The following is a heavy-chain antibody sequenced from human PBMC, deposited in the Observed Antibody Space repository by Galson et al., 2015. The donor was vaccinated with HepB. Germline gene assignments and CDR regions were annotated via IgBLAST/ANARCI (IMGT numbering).Heavy chain of an antibody. J-gene: IGHJ3*02. CDR2: TYWDDDE. Sequence: PALVKPTQTLTLTCTFSGFSLTTSGVGVGWIRQPPGKALQWLALTYWDDDERYSPSLKSRLTITKDTSKNQVVLKMTNLDPVDTGTYFCAHTSVYCSRTSCPRGAIDIWGQGTMVTVSS. V-gene: IGHV2-5*02. CDR3: AHTSVYCSRTSCPRGAIDI. CDR1: GFSLTTSGVG. D-gene: IGHD2-2*01.